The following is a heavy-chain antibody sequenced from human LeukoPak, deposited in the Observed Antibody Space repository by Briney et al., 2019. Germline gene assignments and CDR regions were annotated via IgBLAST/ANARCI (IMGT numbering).Heavy chain of an antibody. V-gene: IGHV1-2*02. J-gene: IGHJ4*02. D-gene: IGHD6-13*01. CDR2: INPNSGGT. CDR1: GGTFSSYA. Sequence: GASVKVSCKASGGTFSSYAISWVRQAPGQGLEWMGWINPNSGGTNYAQKFQGRITMTRDTSISTAYMELSRLRSDDTAVYYCAREAAAGPGDWGQGTLVTVSS. CDR3: AREAAAGPGD.